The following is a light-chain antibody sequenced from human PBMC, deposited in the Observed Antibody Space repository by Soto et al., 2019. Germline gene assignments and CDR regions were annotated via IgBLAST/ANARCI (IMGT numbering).Light chain of an antibody. V-gene: IGKV1-39*01. CDR1: QSISRW. CDR3: QQSYGNPG. CDR2: AAS. J-gene: IGKJ3*01. Sequence: DIQMAQSPSTLSASVGDRVSITCRASQSISRWLAWYQQKPGKAPKLLIYAASSLQSGVPSRFSGSGSGTDFTLTITTLQPEDFATYHCQQSYGNPGFGPGTKVDIK.